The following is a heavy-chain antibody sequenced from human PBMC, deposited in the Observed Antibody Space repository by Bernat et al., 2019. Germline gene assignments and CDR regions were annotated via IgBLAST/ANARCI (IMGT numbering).Heavy chain of an antibody. CDR2: ISGSGGST. CDR1: GFTFSSDA. Sequence: EVQLLESGGGLVQPGGSLRLSCAASGFTFSSDARSWGRQAPGKGLEWVSAISGSGGSTYSADSVKGRFTISRDNSKNTLYLQMTSLRAEDTAVYYCATLAAAGSPYFDYWGQGTLVTVSS. D-gene: IGHD6-13*01. J-gene: IGHJ4*02. CDR3: ATLAAAGSPYFDY. V-gene: IGHV3-23*01.